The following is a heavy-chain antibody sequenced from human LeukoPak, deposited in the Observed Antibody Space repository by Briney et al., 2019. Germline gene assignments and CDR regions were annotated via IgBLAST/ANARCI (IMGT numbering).Heavy chain of an antibody. J-gene: IGHJ4*02. CDR2: IYHSGST. D-gene: IGHD6-19*01. Sequence: SQTLSLTCAVSGGSISSCGYSWSWIRQPPGKGLEWIGYIYHSGSTYYNPSLKSRVTISVDRSKNQFSLKLSSVTAADTAVYYCARGPYSSEHWGQGTLVTVSS. CDR1: GGSISSCGYS. CDR3: ARGPYSSEH. V-gene: IGHV4-30-2*01.